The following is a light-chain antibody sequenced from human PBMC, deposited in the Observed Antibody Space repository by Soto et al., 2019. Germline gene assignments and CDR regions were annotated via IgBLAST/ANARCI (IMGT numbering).Light chain of an antibody. J-gene: IGLJ2*01. Sequence: QSALTQPASVSGSPGQSITISCTGTSSDVGGYNYVSWYQQHPGKAPKLMIYDVSNRPSGVSNRFSGSKSGNTASLTISGLQAEDEADYYCRSYTSSSTLEFGGGTQLTVL. CDR2: DVS. V-gene: IGLV2-14*01. CDR3: RSYTSSSTLE. CDR1: SSDVGGYNY.